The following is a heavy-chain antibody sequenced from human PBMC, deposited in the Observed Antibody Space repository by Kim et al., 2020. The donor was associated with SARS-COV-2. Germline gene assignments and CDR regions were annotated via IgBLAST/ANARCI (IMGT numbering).Heavy chain of an antibody. D-gene: IGHD6-13*01. Sequence: GGSLRLSCAASGFTFSSYAMSWVRQAPGKGLEWVSAISGSGGSTYYADSVKGRFTISRDNSKNTLYLQMNSLRAEDTAVYYCAKDPDPYSSSWYWGDYWGQGTLVTVSS. CDR2: ISGSGGST. CDR3: AKDPDPYSSSWYWGDY. CDR1: GFTFSSYA. V-gene: IGHV3-23*01. J-gene: IGHJ4*02.